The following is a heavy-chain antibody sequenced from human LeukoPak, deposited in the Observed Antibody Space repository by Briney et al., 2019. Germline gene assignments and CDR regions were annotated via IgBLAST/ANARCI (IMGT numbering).Heavy chain of an antibody. J-gene: IGHJ4*02. CDR1: GFTISSYW. Sequence: PGGSLRLSRAASGFTISSYWMSWVRQAPGKGLEWVANIKQDGSEKYYVDSVKGRFTISRDNAQNSLYLQMNSLRAEDTAVYYCARVRSWEDYWGQGTLVTVSS. D-gene: IGHD1-26*01. V-gene: IGHV3-7*01. CDR2: IKQDGSEK. CDR3: ARVRSWEDY.